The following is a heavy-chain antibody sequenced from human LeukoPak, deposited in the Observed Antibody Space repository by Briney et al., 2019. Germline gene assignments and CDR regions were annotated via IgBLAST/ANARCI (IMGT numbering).Heavy chain of an antibody. V-gene: IGHV4-34*01. CDR3: ARGLTGDSSGAFDI. J-gene: IGHJ3*02. Sequence: SETLSLTCAVYGGSFIGYYWSWIRQLPGKGLEWIGEINHSGSTNYNPSLKSRVTISVDTSKNQFSLKLTSVTAADTAVYYCARGLTGDSSGAFDIWGQGTMVTVSS. D-gene: IGHD7-27*01. CDR1: GGSFIGYY. CDR2: INHSGST.